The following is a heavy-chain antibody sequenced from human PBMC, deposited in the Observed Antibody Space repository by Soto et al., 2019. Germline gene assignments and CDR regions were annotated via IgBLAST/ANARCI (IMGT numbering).Heavy chain of an antibody. V-gene: IGHV3-48*02. CDR1: GFTFSSNS. CDR3: ARVIWSGHRTCDL. CDR2: ISSSSSTI. D-gene: IGHD3-3*01. Sequence: EVQVVESGGGLVQPGGSLRLSCAASGFTFSSNSMNWVRQAPGKGLEWISYISSSSSTIYADSVKGRFTISRDNAKNSLYLQMNRLRDEDTAVYYCARVIWSGHRTCDLWGHGTLVTVSS. J-gene: IGHJ5*02.